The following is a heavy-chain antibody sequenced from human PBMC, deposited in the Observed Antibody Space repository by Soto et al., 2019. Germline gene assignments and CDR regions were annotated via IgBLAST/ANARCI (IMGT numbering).Heavy chain of an antibody. CDR2: IKQDGSQE. J-gene: IGHJ4*02. D-gene: IGHD6-6*01. V-gene: IGHV3-7*01. Sequence: MCCADCSFTFRRYRLIWVRKAPGEGQGLRRGLEWVANIKQDGSQEYYMDSVKGRFTISRDNAKNSLYLQMNSLRAEDTAFYYCAREHSSSFGSDYWGQGILVTVSS. CDR3: AREHSSSFGSDY. CDR1: SFTFRRYR.